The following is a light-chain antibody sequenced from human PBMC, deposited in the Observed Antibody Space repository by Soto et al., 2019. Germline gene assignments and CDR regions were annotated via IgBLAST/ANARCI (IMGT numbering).Light chain of an antibody. CDR3: QHYDNWAIT. CDR1: QSVSSN. J-gene: IGKJ5*01. Sequence: EIVMTQYPASRSVSPGERATLSCRASQSVSSNLAWYQQKPGQAPRLLIYGASTRATGFPARFSGSRSGTEFTLTIRCLQSEDFAIYYCQHYDNWAITVGQGTRLEIK. CDR2: GAS. V-gene: IGKV3-15*01.